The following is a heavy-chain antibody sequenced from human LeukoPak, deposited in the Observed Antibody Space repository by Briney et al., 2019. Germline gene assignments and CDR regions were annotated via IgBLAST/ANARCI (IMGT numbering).Heavy chain of an antibody. J-gene: IGHJ4*02. CDR2: IYSSGST. CDR3: ARGREYCDSTTCYQPFDY. V-gene: IGHV3-53*01. CDR1: GFTVSSNY. Sequence: TGGSLRLSCAASGFTVSSNYMSWVRQAPGKGLECVSVIYSSGSTYYADSVKGRFTISRDSSKNTLYLQMNSLRAEDTAVYYCARGREYCDSTTCYQPFDYWGQGTLVTVSS. D-gene: IGHD2/OR15-2a*01.